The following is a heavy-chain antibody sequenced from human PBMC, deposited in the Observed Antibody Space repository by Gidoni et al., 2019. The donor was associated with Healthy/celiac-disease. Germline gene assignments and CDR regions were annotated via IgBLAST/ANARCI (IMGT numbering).Heavy chain of an antibody. J-gene: IGHJ4*02. V-gene: IGHV4-39*01. CDR1: GGSISSSSYY. D-gene: IGHD6-13*01. CDR3: AGGVYSSSWVDY. CDR2: IYYRGST. Sequence: QLQLQESGPGLVKASETLSLTCTVSGGSISSSSYYWGWIRQPPGKGLEWIGRIYYRGSTSYNPSLKSPVTISVDTSKNQFSLKLSSVTAADTAVYYCAGGVYSSSWVDYWGQGTLVTVSS.